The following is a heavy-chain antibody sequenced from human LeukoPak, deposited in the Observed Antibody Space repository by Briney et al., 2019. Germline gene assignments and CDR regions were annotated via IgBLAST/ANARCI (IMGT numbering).Heavy chain of an antibody. D-gene: IGHD6-19*01. CDR2: ISGSGGST. Sequence: GGSLRLSCAVSGFTFRNYGMSWVRQAPGKGLEWVSAISGSGGSTYYADSVKGRFTISRDNSKNTLYLQMNSLRAEDTAVYYCARKSSGWFGSDYWGQGALVTVSS. CDR3: ARKSSGWFGSDY. J-gene: IGHJ4*02. CDR1: GFTFRNYG. V-gene: IGHV3-23*01.